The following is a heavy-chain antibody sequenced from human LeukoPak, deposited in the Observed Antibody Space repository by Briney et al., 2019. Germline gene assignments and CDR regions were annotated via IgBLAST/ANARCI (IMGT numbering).Heavy chain of an antibody. CDR3: ARGRDWNYAFDY. CDR2: ISTYNGNT. Sequence: ASVKVSCKASGGTFSSYAISWVRQAPGQGLEWMGWISTYNGNTNYAQKLQGRVTMTTDTSTSTAYMELRSLKSDDTAVYYCARGRDWNYAFDYWGQGTLVTVSS. J-gene: IGHJ4*02. D-gene: IGHD1-7*01. CDR1: GGTFSSYA. V-gene: IGHV1-18*01.